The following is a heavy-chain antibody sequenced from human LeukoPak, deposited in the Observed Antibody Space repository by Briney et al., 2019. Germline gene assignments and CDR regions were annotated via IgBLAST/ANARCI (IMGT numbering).Heavy chain of an antibody. J-gene: IGHJ4*02. V-gene: IGHV3-30*02. CDR2: IRYDGSSK. D-gene: IGHD3-9*01. CDR1: GFTFSSYG. Sequence: GGSLRLSCVASGFTFSSYGMYWVRQAPGKGLEWVTFIRYDGSSKYYADSVKGRFTISRDNSKNTLYLQMNSLRAEDTAAYYCAKGYYFDILSGYSSLDSWGQGTLVTVSS. CDR3: AKGYYFDILSGYSSLDS.